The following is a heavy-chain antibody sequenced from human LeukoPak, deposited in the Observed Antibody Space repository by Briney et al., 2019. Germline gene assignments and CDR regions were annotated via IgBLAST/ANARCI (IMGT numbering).Heavy chain of an antibody. J-gene: IGHJ4*02. D-gene: IGHD2-2*01. Sequence: GGSLRLSCAASGFTFNNYAIHWVRQAPGKGLEWVAVISYDGNKKYYADSVRGRFTISRDNSSYTLFLHMNSLRAEDTAVYYCARGRGSTSSYFDYWGQGTLVTVSS. CDR3: ARGRGSTSSYFDY. V-gene: IGHV3-30*04. CDR1: GFTFNNYA. CDR2: ISYDGNKK.